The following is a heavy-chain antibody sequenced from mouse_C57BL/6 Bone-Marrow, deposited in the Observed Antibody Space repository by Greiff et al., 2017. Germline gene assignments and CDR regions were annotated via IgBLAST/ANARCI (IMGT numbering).Heavy chain of an antibody. CDR1: GYTFTDYY. V-gene: IGHV1-26*01. CDR2: INPNNGGT. Sequence: VQLQQSGPELVKPGASVKISCKASGYTFTDYYMNWVKQSHGKSLEWIGDINPNNGGTSYNQKFKGKATLTVDKSSSTAYMELHSLTSEDSAVYYGARDGYFFDYWGQGTTLTVSS. D-gene: IGHD2-3*01. CDR3: ARDGYFFDY. J-gene: IGHJ2*01.